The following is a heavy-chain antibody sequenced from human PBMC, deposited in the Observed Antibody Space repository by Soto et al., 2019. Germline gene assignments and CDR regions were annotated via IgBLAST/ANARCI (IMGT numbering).Heavy chain of an antibody. J-gene: IGHJ6*02. CDR3: ARVYADIVVVPAAIGGMDV. Sequence: GESLKISCKGSGYSFTSYWISWVRQMPGKXLEWMGRIDPSDSYTNYSPSFQGHVTISADKSISTAYLQWSSLKASDTAMYYCARVYADIVVVPAAIGGMDVWGQGTTVTVSS. CDR2: IDPSDSYT. CDR1: GYSFTSYW. D-gene: IGHD2-2*01. V-gene: IGHV5-10-1*01.